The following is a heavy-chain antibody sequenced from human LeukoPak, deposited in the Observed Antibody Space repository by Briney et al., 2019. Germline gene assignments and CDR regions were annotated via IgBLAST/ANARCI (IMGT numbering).Heavy chain of an antibody. CDR1: GYTFTSFY. D-gene: IGHD5-12*01. V-gene: IGHV1-8*03. CDR3: ARVDIVATR. Sequence: ASVKVSCKASGYTFTSFYMHWVRQATGQGLEWMGWMNPNSGNTGYAQKFQGRVTITADESTSTAYMELSSLRSEDTAVYYCARVDIVATRWGQGTLVTVSS. CDR2: MNPNSGNT. J-gene: IGHJ4*02.